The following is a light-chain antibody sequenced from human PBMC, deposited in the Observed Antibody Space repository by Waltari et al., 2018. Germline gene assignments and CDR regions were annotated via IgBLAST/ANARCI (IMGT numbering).Light chain of an antibody. CDR1: RSNIGAGYD. Sequence: QSVLTQPPSVSGAPGQRVTISCTGSRSNIGAGYDVHWYQQLPGTAPKLLIFDTTNRPSGVPDRCSGSQSGTSASLAITGLQAEDEADYYCQSYDSSLSEVFGTGTKVTVL. V-gene: IGLV1-40*01. CDR3: QSYDSSLSEV. J-gene: IGLJ1*01. CDR2: DTT.